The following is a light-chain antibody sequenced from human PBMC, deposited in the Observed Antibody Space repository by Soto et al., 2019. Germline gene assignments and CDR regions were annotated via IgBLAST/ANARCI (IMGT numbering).Light chain of an antibody. CDR3: CSYAGTTAFDWV. CDR2: EVS. Sequence: QSALTQPASVSGSPGQSITISCTGTSSDVGTYNLVSWYQQHPGKAPKLMIYEVSNRPSGVSNRFSGSKSGNTASLTISGLQAEDEADYYCCSYAGTTAFDWVFGGRIKVTVL. V-gene: IGLV2-23*02. J-gene: IGLJ3*02. CDR1: SSDVGTYNL.